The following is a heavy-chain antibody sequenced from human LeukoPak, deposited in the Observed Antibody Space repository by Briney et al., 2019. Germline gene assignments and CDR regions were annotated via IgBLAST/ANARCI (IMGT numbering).Heavy chain of an antibody. Sequence: SETLCLTCTVSGGSISSRNYCWGWFRQSPGKGLEWSAYICHSGSTHYNPSLKSRVTVSVDTSKNHFSLMLTSVSAADTAVYHCGRHPPHEDGDKRGFDFWGQGTLVTVSS. CDR1: GGSISSRNYC. J-gene: IGHJ4*02. CDR3: GRHPPHEDGDKRGFDF. CDR2: ICHSGST. V-gene: IGHV4-39*01. D-gene: IGHD5-24*01.